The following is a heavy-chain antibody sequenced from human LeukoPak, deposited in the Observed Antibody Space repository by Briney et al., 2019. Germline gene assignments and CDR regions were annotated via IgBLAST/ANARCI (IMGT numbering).Heavy chain of an antibody. CDR1: GGSISSGGYS. J-gene: IGHJ2*01. CDR3: AREVVRGVPRYFDL. CDR2: IYHSGST. D-gene: IGHD3-10*01. V-gene: IGHV4-30-2*01. Sequence: SETLSLTCAVSGGSISSGGYSWSWIRQPPGKGLEWIGYIYHSGSTYYNPSLKSRVTISVDRSKNQFSLKLSSVTAADTAVYYCAREVVRGVPRYFDLWGRGTLVTVSS.